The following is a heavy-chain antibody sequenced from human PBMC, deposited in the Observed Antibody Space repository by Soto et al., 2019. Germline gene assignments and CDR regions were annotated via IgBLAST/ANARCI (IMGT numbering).Heavy chain of an antibody. Sequence: QVQLVESGGGVVQPGRSLRLSCAASGFTFSSYAMHWVRQAPGKGLEWVAVISYDGSNKYYADSVKGRFTISRDNSKNTLYLQMNSLRAEDTAVYYCARGPDIVLVPAATQIYYYYYGMDVWGQGTTVTVSS. J-gene: IGHJ6*02. D-gene: IGHD2-2*01. V-gene: IGHV3-30-3*01. CDR2: ISYDGSNK. CDR3: ARGPDIVLVPAATQIYYYYYGMDV. CDR1: GFTFSSYA.